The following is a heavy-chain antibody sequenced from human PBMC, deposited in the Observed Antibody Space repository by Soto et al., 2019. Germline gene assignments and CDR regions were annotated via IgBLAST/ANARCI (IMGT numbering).Heavy chain of an antibody. V-gene: IGHV3-74*01. Sequence: VQLVESGGGLVQPGGSLRLSCAASGFTFSRYWMHWVRQAPGKGLVWVSRISHDERTTDYADSVKGRFTISRDSAKNTLYLQMNTLRAEDTAVYFFARGGANTAMAHDYWGLGTLVTVSS. J-gene: IGHJ4*02. CDR2: ISHDERTT. CDR1: GFTFSRYW. D-gene: IGHD5-18*01. CDR3: ARGGANTAMAHDY.